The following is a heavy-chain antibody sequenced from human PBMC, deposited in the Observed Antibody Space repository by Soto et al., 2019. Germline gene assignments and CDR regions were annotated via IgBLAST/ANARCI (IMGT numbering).Heavy chain of an antibody. CDR1: GFTFDDYA. V-gene: IGHV3-9*01. CDR2: ISWNSGSI. D-gene: IGHD1-1*01. CDR3: ARNNVQTNYYYYGMDV. Sequence: GGSLSLSCAASGFTFDDYAMHWVRQAPGKGLEWVSGISWNSGSIGYADSVKGRFTISRDNSKNTLYLQMNSLRAEDTAVYYCARNNVQTNYYYYGMDVWGQGTTVTVSS. J-gene: IGHJ6*02.